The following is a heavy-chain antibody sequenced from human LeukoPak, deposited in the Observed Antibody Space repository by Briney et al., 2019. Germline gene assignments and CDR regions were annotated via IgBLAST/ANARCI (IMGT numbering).Heavy chain of an antibody. D-gene: IGHD5-18*01. CDR1: GFTFSSYA. CDR3: AKDLVEYSHGSPAFDY. J-gene: IGHJ4*02. Sequence: GGSLRLSCAASGFTFSSYAMSWVRQAPGKGLEWVSAISGSGGSTYYADSVEGRFTISRDNSKNTLYLQMNSLRAEDTAVYYCAKDLVEYSHGSPAFDYWGQGTLVTVSS. CDR2: ISGSGGST. V-gene: IGHV3-23*01.